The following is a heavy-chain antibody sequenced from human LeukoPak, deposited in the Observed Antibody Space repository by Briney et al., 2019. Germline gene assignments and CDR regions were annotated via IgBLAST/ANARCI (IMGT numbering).Heavy chain of an antibody. CDR1: GFTFSSYW. CDR3: ARDWVNFDY. D-gene: IGHD3-16*01. J-gene: IGHJ4*02. Sequence: GGSLRLSCAASGFTFSSYWMTWVRQAPGKGLEWVANIKEDGSERYYVDSVKGRFTISRDNAKNSLYLQLNSPRAEDTAVYYCARDWVNFDYWGQGTLVTVSS. V-gene: IGHV3-7*04. CDR2: IKEDGSER.